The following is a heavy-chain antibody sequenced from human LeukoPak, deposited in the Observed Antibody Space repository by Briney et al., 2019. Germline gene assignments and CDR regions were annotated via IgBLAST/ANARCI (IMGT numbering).Heavy chain of an antibody. V-gene: IGHV3-23*01. D-gene: IGHD6-19*01. Sequence: GGSLRLSCAASGFIFNNYAMNWVRQAPGKGLEWVSGISGSGSNTYYADSVKGRFTISRDNSKNTVYLQMNSLRAEDTAVYYCAKDGGGWYTSGWYYFDYWGQGTLVTVSS. CDR2: ISGSGSNT. CDR1: GFIFNNYA. J-gene: IGHJ4*02. CDR3: AKDGGGWYTSGWYYFDY.